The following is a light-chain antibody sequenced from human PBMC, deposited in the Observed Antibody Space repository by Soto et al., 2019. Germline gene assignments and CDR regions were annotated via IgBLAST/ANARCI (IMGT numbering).Light chain of an antibody. CDR1: QSVSSSY. CDR2: GAS. J-gene: IGKJ5*01. Sequence: EIVLTQSPCTLSLSPGERATLSCRASQSVSSSYLAWYQQKPVQAPRLLIYGASSRATGIPDRFSGSGSGTDFTLTISRLEPEDFAVYYCQQYGSSPPITFGQGTRLEIK. V-gene: IGKV3-20*01. CDR3: QQYGSSPPIT.